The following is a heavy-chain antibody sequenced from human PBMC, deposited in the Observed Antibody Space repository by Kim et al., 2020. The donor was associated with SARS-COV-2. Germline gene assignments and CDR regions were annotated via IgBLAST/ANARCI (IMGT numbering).Heavy chain of an antibody. CDR3: ATSPLSDGSPPFDY. CDR2: IYYSGST. V-gene: IGHV4-39*01. CDR1: GGSISSSSYY. J-gene: IGHJ4*02. D-gene: IGHD5-12*01. Sequence: SETLSLTCTVSGGSISSSSYYWGWIRQPPGKGLEWIGSIYYSGSTYYNPSLKSRVTISVDTSKNQFSLKLSSVTAADTAVYYCATSPLSDGSPPFDYWCQGTLVTVSS.